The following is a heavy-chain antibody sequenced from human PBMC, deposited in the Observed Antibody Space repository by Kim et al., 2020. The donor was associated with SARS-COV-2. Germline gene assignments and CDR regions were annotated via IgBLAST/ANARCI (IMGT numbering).Heavy chain of an antibody. Sequence: SETLSLTCTVSGGSISSSSYYWGWIRQPPGKGLEWIGSIYYSGSTYYNPSLKSRVTISVDTSKNQFSLKPSSVTAADTAVYYCARLRSKILGYSYGHPGGGYFDLWGRGTLVTVSS. CDR3: ARLRSKILGYSYGHPGGGYFDL. CDR1: GGSISSSSYY. J-gene: IGHJ2*01. CDR2: IYYSGST. V-gene: IGHV4-39*01. D-gene: IGHD5-18*01.